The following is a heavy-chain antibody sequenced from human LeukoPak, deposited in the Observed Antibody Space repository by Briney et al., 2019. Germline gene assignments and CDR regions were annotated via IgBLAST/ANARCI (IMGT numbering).Heavy chain of an antibody. CDR1: GGSFSGYY. J-gene: IGHJ4*02. Sequence: PETLSLTCAVYGGSFSGYYWSWIRQPPGKGLEWIGEINHSGSTNYNPSLKSRVTISVDTSKNQFSLKLSSVTAADTAVYYCARGGDSSSPNFDYWGQGTPVTVSS. V-gene: IGHV4-34*01. CDR3: ARGGDSSSPNFDY. D-gene: IGHD6-6*01. CDR2: INHSGST.